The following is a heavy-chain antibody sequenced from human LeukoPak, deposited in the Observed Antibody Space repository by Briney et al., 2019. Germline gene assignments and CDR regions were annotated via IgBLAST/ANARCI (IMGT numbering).Heavy chain of an antibody. CDR2: IGYDGSNK. V-gene: IGHV3-30*02. CDR3: AKDCYYYYIDV. J-gene: IGHJ6*03. Sequence: GGSLRLSCAASGFTFRSYGMHWVRQAPGKGLEWVTFIGYDGSNKYYTDSVKGRFTISRDNSKNTLYLQMNSLRTEDTAVYYCAKDCYYYYIDVWGKGTTVTVSS. CDR1: GFTFRSYG.